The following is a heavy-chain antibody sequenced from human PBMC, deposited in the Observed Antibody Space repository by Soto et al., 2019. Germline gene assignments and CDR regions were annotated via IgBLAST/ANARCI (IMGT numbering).Heavy chain of an antibody. J-gene: IGHJ4*02. CDR3: AREAEWEPGRN. CDR1: GFTFSSYE. D-gene: IGHD1-26*01. CDR2: IASSGGPI. V-gene: IGHV3-48*03. Sequence: EVQLVESGGGLVQPGGSLRLSCAASGFTFSSYEMHWVRQAPGKGLEWLSYIASSGGPIYYADSVKGRFTTSRDNARNSMYLQMNSLRPEDTAVYYCAREAEWEPGRNWGQGTLVTVS.